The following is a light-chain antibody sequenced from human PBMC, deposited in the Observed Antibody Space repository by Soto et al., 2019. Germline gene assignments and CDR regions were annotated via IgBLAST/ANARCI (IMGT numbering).Light chain of an antibody. Sequence: DIQMTQSPSSLSASVGDRVTITCRASQSISSYLNWYQQKPGKAPKLLIYAASSLQSGVPSRCSGNGSGTDFTLTISSLQPEDFATYYGQQSYSTQTFGGGTKVEIK. V-gene: IGKV1-39*01. J-gene: IGKJ4*01. CDR1: QSISSY. CDR3: QQSYSTQT. CDR2: AAS.